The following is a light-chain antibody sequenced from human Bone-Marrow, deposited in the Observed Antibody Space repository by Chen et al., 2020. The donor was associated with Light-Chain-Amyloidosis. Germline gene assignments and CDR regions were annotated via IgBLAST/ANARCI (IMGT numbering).Light chain of an antibody. CDR1: NSGSTS. V-gene: IGLV3-21*02. J-gene: IGLJ3*02. CDR3: QVWDRSSDRPV. CDR2: DAS. Sequence: SYVLTPPSSVSVAPGQTATIACGGNNSGSTSVHWYQPTPGQAPLLVVYDASDRPSGIHERLSGSNSGKTATLTSSRVEAGDEAEYYCQVWDRSSDRPVFGGGTKLTVL.